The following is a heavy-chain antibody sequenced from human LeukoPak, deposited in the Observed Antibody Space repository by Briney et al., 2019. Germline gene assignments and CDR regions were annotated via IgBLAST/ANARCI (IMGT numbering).Heavy chain of an antibody. CDR2: IYASGST. CDR3: ASPGYSSGWYAFDI. D-gene: IGHD6-19*01. Sequence: SETLSLTCTVSGGSISSYHWTWIRQPAGKGLEWIGRIYASGSTNYNPSLKSRVTMSVDPSKNRFSLRLNSVTAADTAVYYCASPGYSSGWYAFDIWGQGTMVTVSS. J-gene: IGHJ3*02. V-gene: IGHV4-4*07. CDR1: GGSISSYH.